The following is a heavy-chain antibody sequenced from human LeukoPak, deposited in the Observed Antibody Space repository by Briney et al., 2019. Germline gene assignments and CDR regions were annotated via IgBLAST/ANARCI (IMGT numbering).Heavy chain of an antibody. V-gene: IGHV1-2*02. J-gene: IGHJ5*02. D-gene: IGHD6-19*01. CDR1: GYTFTDYY. CDR2: INPNSGGT. CDR3: ARDGGWGYNWFDP. Sequence: ASVKVSCKASGYTFTDYYIHWVRQAPGQGLEWMGWINPNSGGTIYAQNFQGGVTMTSDTSISTAYMEVTRLRSDDTAVYYCARDGGWGYNWFDPWGQGTLVTVSS.